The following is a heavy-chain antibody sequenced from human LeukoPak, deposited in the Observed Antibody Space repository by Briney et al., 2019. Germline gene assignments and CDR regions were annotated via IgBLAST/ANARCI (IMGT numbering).Heavy chain of an antibody. V-gene: IGHV1-69*02. Sequence: SVKVSCKASGSTFSSYTISWVRQAPGQGLEWMGRIIPILGIANYAQKFQGRVTITADKSTSTAYMELSSLRSEDTAVYYCASDCSSTSCYGYWGQGTLVTVSS. J-gene: IGHJ4*02. D-gene: IGHD2-2*01. CDR1: GSTFSSYT. CDR2: IIPILGIA. CDR3: ASDCSSTSCYGY.